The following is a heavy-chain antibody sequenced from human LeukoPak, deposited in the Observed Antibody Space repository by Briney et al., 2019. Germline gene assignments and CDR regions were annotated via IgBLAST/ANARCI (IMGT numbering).Heavy chain of an antibody. CDR3: AKVRGLPQYFDY. Sequence: PGGSLRLSCAASGFTFSSFPMSWVRQAPGKGLEWVSSISGSGGSSYYADSVKGRFTISRDNSKNTLYLQMNSLRAEDTAVYYCAKVRGLPQYFDYWGQGTLVTVSS. D-gene: IGHD4-17*01. J-gene: IGHJ4*02. CDR1: GFTFSSFP. CDR2: ISGSGGSS. V-gene: IGHV3-23*01.